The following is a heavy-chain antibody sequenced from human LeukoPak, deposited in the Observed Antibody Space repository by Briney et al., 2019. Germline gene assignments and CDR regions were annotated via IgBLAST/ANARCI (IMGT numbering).Heavy chain of an antibody. CDR3: ARLRQGSTGWYSWFDP. J-gene: IGHJ5*02. Sequence: GESLKISCKGSGYSFTTYWIGWVRQMSGKGLEWMGIIYPGDSDTRYGPSFQGQVTISADKSISTAYLQWSSLKASDTAMYYCARLRQGSTGWYSWFDPWGQGTLVTVSS. V-gene: IGHV5-51*01. CDR2: IYPGDSDT. CDR1: GYSFTTYW. D-gene: IGHD6-19*01.